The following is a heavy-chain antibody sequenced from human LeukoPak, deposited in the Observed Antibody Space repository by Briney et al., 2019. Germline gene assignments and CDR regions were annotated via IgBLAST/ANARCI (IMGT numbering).Heavy chain of an antibody. CDR1: GYTFTSYG. CDR3: ATALHRGYSYGLFDY. CDR2: ISAYNGNT. J-gene: IGHJ4*02. V-gene: IGHV1-18*01. Sequence: ASVKVSCKASGYTFTSYGISWVRQAPGQGLEWMGWISAYNGNTNYAQKFQGRVTMTEDTSTDTAYMELSSLRSEDTAVYYCATALHRGYSYGLFDYWGQGTLVTVSS. D-gene: IGHD5-18*01.